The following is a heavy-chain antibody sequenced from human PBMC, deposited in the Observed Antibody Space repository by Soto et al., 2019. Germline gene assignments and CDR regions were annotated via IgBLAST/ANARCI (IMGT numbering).Heavy chain of an antibody. D-gene: IGHD6-25*01. CDR1: GYTFTSYG. V-gene: IGHV1-18*01. Sequence: QVQLVQSGAEVKKPGASVKVSCKASGYTFTSYGISWVRQAPGQGLEWMGWISAYNGNTNYAQKIQGRVTMTTDTATSTAYMEERSLRSDDTAVYYCSRDGMRLKYYYYGMDVWGQGTTVTVSS. CDR3: SRDGMRLKYYYYGMDV. J-gene: IGHJ6*02. CDR2: ISAYNGNT.